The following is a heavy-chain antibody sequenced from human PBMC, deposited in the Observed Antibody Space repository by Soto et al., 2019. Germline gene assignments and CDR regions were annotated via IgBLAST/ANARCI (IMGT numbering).Heavy chain of an antibody. Sequence: QVQLVESGGGVVQPGGSLRLSCAASGFTFSNYGMHWVRQAPGKGLEWVAVLSYDGGDKYYADSVKGRFTISRDNSKNTLYLQMNSLRPEDTAVYYCAKDRSIAAADYYFDYWGQGTLVTVSS. CDR1: GFTFSNYG. CDR2: LSYDGGDK. CDR3: AKDRSIAAADYYFDY. V-gene: IGHV3-30*18. D-gene: IGHD6-13*01. J-gene: IGHJ4*02.